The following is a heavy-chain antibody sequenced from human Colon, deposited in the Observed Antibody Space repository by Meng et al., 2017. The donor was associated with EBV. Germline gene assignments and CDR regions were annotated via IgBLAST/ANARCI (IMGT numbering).Heavy chain of an antibody. Sequence: QVQLQGSGPGLVGPSQTRSLTCTVSGGSMGSGNYYWSWIRQPPGKGLEWIGYIHHSGSAYYNPSLKSRVSISVDTFKNQFSLNLNSMTAADTAVYYCASFDHIPRRNYFDYWGQGTLVTVSS. J-gene: IGHJ4*02. V-gene: IGHV4-30-4*01. CDR1: GGSMGSGNYY. CDR2: IHHSGSA. D-gene: IGHD2-21*01. CDR3: ASFDHIPRRNYFDY.